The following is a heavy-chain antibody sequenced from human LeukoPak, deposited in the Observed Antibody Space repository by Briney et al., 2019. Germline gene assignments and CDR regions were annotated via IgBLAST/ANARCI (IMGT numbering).Heavy chain of an antibody. V-gene: IGHV3-30*18. J-gene: IGHJ6*02. Sequence: PSGGSLRLSCAASGFTFSSYAMHWDRQAPGKGLEWVAVISYDGSNKYYADSVKGRFTISRDNSKNMLYLQMNSLRAEDTAVYYCAKTFTYSSSPHHWYYYYGMDVWGQGTTVTVSS. CDR1: GFTFSSYA. CDR3: AKTFTYSSSPHHWYYYYGMDV. CDR2: ISYDGSNK. D-gene: IGHD6-13*01.